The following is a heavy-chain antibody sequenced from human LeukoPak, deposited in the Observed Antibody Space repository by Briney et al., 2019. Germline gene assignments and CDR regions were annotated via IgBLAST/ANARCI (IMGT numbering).Heavy chain of an antibody. CDR1: GFTFSSYS. CDR2: ISSSSSTI. D-gene: IGHD3-22*01. Sequence: GGSLRLSCAASGFTFSSYSMNWVRQAPGKGLEWVSYISSSSSTISYADSVKGRFTISRDNAKNSLYLQMNSLRDEDTAVYYCARESLVGSGYYPDYWGQGALVTVSS. V-gene: IGHV3-48*02. J-gene: IGHJ4*02. CDR3: ARESLVGSGYYPDY.